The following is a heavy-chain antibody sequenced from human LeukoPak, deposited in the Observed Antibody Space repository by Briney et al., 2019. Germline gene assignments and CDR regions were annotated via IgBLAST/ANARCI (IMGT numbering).Heavy chain of an antibody. CDR1: GYSFSNYW. D-gene: IGHD3-16*01. CDR3: ARRYATGDLAS. Sequence: GESLKISCKGSGYSFSNYWIGWVRQMPGKGLEWMGIIYPGDSDTRYSPSFQGQVTISVDKSISTAYLQWNSLKASDTAMYYCARRYATGDLASRGQGTLVTVSS. J-gene: IGHJ4*02. CDR2: IYPGDSDT. V-gene: IGHV5-51*01.